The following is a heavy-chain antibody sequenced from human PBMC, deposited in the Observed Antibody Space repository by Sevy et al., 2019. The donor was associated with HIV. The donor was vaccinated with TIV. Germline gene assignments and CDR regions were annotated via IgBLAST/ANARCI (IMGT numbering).Heavy chain of an antibody. CDR3: ARGGTASFDY. Sequence: GGSLRLSCAASGFTLSCCWMHWVRQAPGKGLVWVSRINKDGSTTTYADSVRGRFTISRDNAKNTLYLEMNSLRAEDTAVYYCARGGTASFDYWGQGTLVTVSS. CDR1: GFTLSCCW. D-gene: IGHD1-1*01. V-gene: IGHV3-74*03. CDR2: INKDGSTT. J-gene: IGHJ4*02.